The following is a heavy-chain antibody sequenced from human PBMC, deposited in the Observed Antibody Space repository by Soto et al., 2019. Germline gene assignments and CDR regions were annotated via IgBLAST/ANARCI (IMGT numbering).Heavy chain of an antibody. CDR2: INPNSGGT. Sequence: GASVKVSCKSSGYTFTGYYMHCVRQAPGQGLEWMGWINPNSGGTNYAQKFQGWVTMTRDTSKNQFSLKLSSVTAADTAVYYCAREVNYDSSGSPYDAFDIWGQGTMVTVSS. V-gene: IGHV1-2*04. CDR1: GYTFTGYY. D-gene: IGHD3-22*01. CDR3: AREVNYDSSGSPYDAFDI. J-gene: IGHJ3*02.